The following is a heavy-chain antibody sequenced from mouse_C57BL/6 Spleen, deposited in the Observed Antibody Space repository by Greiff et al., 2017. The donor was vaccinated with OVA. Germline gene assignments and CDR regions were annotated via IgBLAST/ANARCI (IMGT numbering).Heavy chain of an antibody. CDR1: GYTFTDYY. CDR2: INPNSGGT. J-gene: IGHJ3*01. Sequence: EVQLQQSGPELVKPGASVKISCKASGYTFTDYYMNWVKQSHGKSLEWIGDINPNSGGTSYNQKFKGKATMTVDKSSSTAYMELRSLTSEDSAVYYCAVYDGYYGFAYWGQGTLVTVSA. CDR3: AVYDGYYGFAY. V-gene: IGHV1-26*01. D-gene: IGHD2-3*01.